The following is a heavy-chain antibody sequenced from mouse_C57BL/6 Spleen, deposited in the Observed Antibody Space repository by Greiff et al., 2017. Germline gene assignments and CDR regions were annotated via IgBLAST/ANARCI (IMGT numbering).Heavy chain of an antibody. V-gene: IGHV1-81*01. J-gene: IGHJ2*01. CDR2: IYPRSGNT. CDR1: GYTFTSYG. D-gene: IGHD1-1*01. CDR3: ATTVVATRYFDG. Sequence: QVQLQQSGAELARPGASVKLSCKASGYTFTSYGISWVKQRTGQGLEWIGEIYPRSGNTYYNEKFKGKATLTADKSSSTAYMELRSLTSEDSAVYFCATTVVATRYFDGWGQGTTLTVSS.